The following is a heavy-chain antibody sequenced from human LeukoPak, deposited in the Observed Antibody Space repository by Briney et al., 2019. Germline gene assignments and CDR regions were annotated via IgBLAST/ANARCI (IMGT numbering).Heavy chain of an antibody. CDR1: GGSISSSNW. J-gene: IGHJ5*02. CDR3: ARGPPPHRRGYSYGHNWFDP. CDR2: INHSGST. Sequence: SETLSLTCAVSGGSISSSNWWSWVRQPPGKGLEWIGEINHSGSTNYNPSLKSRVTISVDTSKNQFSLKLSSVTAADTAVYYCARGPPPHRRGYSYGHNWFDPWGQGTLVTVSS. V-gene: IGHV4-4*02. D-gene: IGHD5-18*01.